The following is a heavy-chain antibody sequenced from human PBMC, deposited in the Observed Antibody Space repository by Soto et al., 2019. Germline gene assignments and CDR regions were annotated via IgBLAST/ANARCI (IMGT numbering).Heavy chain of an antibody. CDR2: ISYDGSNK. CDR1: GFTFSSYG. CDR3: AKDGRYDFWSGYYSYADY. Sequence: QVQLVESGGGVVQPGRSLRLSCAASGFTFSSYGMHWVRQAPGKGLEWVAVISYDGSNKYYADSVKGRFTISRDNSKNTLYLQMNSLRAEDTAVYYCAKDGRYDFWSGYYSYADYWGQGTLVTVSS. J-gene: IGHJ4*02. D-gene: IGHD3-3*01. V-gene: IGHV3-30*18.